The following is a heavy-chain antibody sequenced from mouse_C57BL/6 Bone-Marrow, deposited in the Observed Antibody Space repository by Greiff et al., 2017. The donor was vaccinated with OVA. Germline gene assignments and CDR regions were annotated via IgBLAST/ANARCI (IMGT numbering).Heavy chain of an antibody. CDR3: AKKAHDYDWFAY. Sequence: VKLVESGPGLVQPSQSLSITCTVSGFSLTSYGVHWVRQSPGKGLEWLGVIWRGGSTDYNAAFMSRLSITKDNSKSQVFFKMNSLQADDTAIYYCAKKAHDYDWFAYWGQGTLVTVSA. D-gene: IGHD2-4*01. J-gene: IGHJ3*01. CDR2: IWRGGST. CDR1: GFSLTSYG. V-gene: IGHV2-5*01.